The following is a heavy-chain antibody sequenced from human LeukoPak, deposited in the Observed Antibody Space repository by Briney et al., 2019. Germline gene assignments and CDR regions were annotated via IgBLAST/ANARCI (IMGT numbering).Heavy chain of an antibody. CDR1: GGSFSGYY. V-gene: IGHV4-34*01. CDR3: ARGLIVGATCNLDY. D-gene: IGHD1-26*01. Sequence: SETLSLTCAVYGGSFSGYYWSWIRQPPGKGLEWIGEINHSGSTNYNPSLKSRVTISVDTSKNQFSLKLSSVTAADTAVYYCARGLIVGATCNLDYWGQGTLVTVSS. J-gene: IGHJ4*02. CDR2: INHSGST.